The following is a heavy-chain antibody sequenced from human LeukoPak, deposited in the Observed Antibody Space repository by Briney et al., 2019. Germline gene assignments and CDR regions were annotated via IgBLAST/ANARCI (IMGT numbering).Heavy chain of an antibody. CDR3: ARLRPKNYGDYVRRTPYYYGMDV. CDR2: INHGGST. CDR1: GGSFSGYY. V-gene: IGHV4-34*01. J-gene: IGHJ6*02. D-gene: IGHD4-17*01. Sequence: SETLSLTCAVYGGSFSGYYWSWIRQPPGKGLEWIGEINHGGSTNYNPSLKSRVTISVDTSKNQFSLKLSSVTAADTAVYYCARLRPKNYGDYVRRTPYYYGMDVWGQGTTVTVSS.